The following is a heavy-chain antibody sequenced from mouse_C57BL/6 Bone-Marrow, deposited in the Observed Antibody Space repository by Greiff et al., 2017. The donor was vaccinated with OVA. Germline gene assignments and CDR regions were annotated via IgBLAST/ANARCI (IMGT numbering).Heavy chain of an antibody. CDR2: ISYDGSN. CDR3: ARGITTVAYFDY. V-gene: IGHV3-6*01. CDR1: GYSITSGYY. J-gene: IGHJ2*01. D-gene: IGHD1-1*01. Sequence: EVKLMESGPGLVKPSQSLSLTCSVTGYSITSGYYWNWIRQFPGNKLEWMGYISYDGSNNYNPSLKNRISITRDTSKNQFFLKLNSVTTEDTATYYCARGITTVAYFDYWGQGTTLTVSS.